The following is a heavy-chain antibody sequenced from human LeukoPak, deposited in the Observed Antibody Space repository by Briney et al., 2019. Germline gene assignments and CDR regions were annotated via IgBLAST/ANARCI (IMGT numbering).Heavy chain of an antibody. D-gene: IGHD3/OR15-3a*01. CDR1: GGSISSSSYY. CDR2: IYYSGST. Sequence: PSETLSLTCTVSGGSISSSSYYWGWIRQPPGKGLEWIGSIYYSGSTYYNPSLKSRVTIPVDTSKNQFSLKLSSVTAADTAVYYCARHANGLVIHFDYWGQGTLVTVSS. J-gene: IGHJ4*02. CDR3: ARHANGLVIHFDY. V-gene: IGHV4-39*01.